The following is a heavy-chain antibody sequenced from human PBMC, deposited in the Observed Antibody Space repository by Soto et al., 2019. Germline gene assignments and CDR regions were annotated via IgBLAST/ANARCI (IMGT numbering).Heavy chain of an antibody. CDR1: GYTFTSYY. V-gene: IGHV1-46*01. J-gene: IGHJ6*02. CDR3: ARDGGNSTRSAYMIVVLRGYYYGMDV. Sequence: GASVKVSCKASGYTFTSYYMHWARQAPGQGLEWMGIINPSGGSTSYAQKFQGRVTMTRDTSTSTVYMELSSLRSEDTAVYYCARDGGNSTRSAYMIVVLRGYYYGMDVWGQGTTVTVSS. D-gene: IGHD3-22*01. CDR2: INPSGGST.